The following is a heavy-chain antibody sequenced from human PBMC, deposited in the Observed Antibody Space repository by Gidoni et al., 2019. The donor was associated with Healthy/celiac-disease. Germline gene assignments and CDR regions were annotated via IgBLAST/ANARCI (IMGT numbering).Heavy chain of an antibody. J-gene: IGHJ6*03. CDR1: GGSFSGYY. V-gene: IGHV4-34*01. CDR3: ARGSRILCSSTSCKPRDYYYYMDV. Sequence: QVQLQQWGAGLLKPSQTLSPTCAVYGGSFSGYYWSWIRQPPGKGLEWIGEINHGGSHNSNPSLKSRVTISVDTSKNQFSLKLSSVTAADTAVYYCARGSRILCSSTSCKPRDYYYYMDVWGKETTVTVSS. CDR2: INHGGSH. D-gene: IGHD2-2*01.